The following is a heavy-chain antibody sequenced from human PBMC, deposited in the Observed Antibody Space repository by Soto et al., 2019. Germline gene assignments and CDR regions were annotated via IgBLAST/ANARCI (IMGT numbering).Heavy chain of an antibody. CDR1: GGSISSYY. V-gene: IGHV4-59*12. CDR3: ARDRPYYCCFDV. J-gene: IGHJ6*02. CDR2: IYYSGST. Sequence: SETLSLTCTVSGGSISSYYWSWIRQPPGKGLEWIGYIYYSGSTNYNPSLKSRVTISVDTSKNLFSLTLRSVTAAETALYFCARDRPYYCCFDVWGQGTPVTVSS.